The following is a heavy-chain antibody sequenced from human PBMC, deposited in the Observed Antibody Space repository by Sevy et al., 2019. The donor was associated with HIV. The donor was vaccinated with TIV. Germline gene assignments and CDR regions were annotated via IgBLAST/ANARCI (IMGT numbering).Heavy chain of an antibody. CDR2: ISASGTYI. Sequence: GGSLRLSCADSGFTFSSYTMNWVRQAPGKGLEWVSSISASGTYIDYADSVKGRFTISRDNAKNSLYLQMNSLRPEDTAIDYCARGTHDYGDFEGYGMDVWGQGTTVTVSS. V-gene: IGHV3-21*01. D-gene: IGHD4-17*01. CDR3: ARGTHDYGDFEGYGMDV. J-gene: IGHJ6*02. CDR1: GFTFSSYT.